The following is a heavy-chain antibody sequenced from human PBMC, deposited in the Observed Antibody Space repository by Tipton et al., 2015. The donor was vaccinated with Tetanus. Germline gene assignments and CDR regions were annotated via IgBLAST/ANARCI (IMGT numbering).Heavy chain of an antibody. CDR2: IHPSGIT. J-gene: IGHJ5*02. V-gene: IGHV4-34*01. D-gene: IGHD6-19*01. Sequence: TLSLTCAVYGGSFSNYYLTWIRQPPGQGLEWIGEIHPSGITNYNPSLNNRVTMSVDTSKNHFSLRLNSVTAADTAMYYCVRSSPIRVADKWGVDWFDPWGQGTLVTVSS. CDR3: VRSSPIRVADKWGVDWFDP. CDR1: GGSFSNYY.